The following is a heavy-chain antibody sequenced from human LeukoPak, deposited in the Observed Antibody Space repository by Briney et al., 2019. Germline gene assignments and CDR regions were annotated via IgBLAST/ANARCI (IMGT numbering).Heavy chain of an antibody. CDR2: ISSSSSYI. D-gene: IGHD3-22*01. V-gene: IGHV3-21*01. Sequence: KPGGSLRLSCAASGFTFSSYSMNWVRQAPGKGLEWVSSISSSSSYIYYADSVKGRFTISRDNAKNSLYLQMNSLRAEDTAVYYCARDSDSSGYCDYWGQGTLVTVSS. CDR3: ARDSDSSGYCDY. CDR1: GFTFSSYS. J-gene: IGHJ4*02.